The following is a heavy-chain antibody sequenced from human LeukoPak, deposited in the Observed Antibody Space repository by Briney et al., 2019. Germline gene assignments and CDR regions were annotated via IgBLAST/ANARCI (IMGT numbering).Heavy chain of an antibody. V-gene: IGHV4-30-2*01. CDR3: AGGVFDFWSGTNAFDI. CDR1: GGSISSGGYY. CDR2: IYHSGST. J-gene: IGHJ3*02. D-gene: IGHD3-3*01. Sequence: KPSETLSLTCTVSGGSISSGGYYWSWIRQPPGKGLEWIGYIYHSGSTYYNPSLKSRVTISVDRSKNQFSLKLSSVTAADTAVYYCAGGVFDFWSGTNAFDIWGQGTMVTVSS.